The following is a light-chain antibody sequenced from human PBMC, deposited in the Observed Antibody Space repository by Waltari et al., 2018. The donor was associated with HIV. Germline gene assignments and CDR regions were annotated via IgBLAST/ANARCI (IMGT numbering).Light chain of an antibody. J-gene: IGLJ3*02. CDR1: SSDVGSYNY. CDR2: EVS. V-gene: IGLV2-8*01. Sequence: QSALTQPPSAAGSPGQSVTLSCTGTSSDVGSYNYVSWYLHHPGKAPKLMIFEVSKRPSGVPDRFSGSKSGNTASLTVSGLQAEDEADYYCSSYAGSYWVFGGGTKLTVL. CDR3: SSYAGSYWV.